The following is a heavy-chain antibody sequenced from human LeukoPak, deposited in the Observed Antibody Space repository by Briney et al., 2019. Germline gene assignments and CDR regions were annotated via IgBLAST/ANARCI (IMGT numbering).Heavy chain of an antibody. CDR1: GYTFTSYD. V-gene: IGHV1-8*01. J-gene: IGHJ6*02. CDR3: ARGQEGATWEYYYYGMDV. Sequence: VSVKVSCKASGYTFTSYDINWVRQATGQGLEWMGWMNPNSGNTGYAQKFQGRVTMTRNTSISTAYMELSSLRSEDTAVYYCARGQEGATWEYYYYGMDVWGQGTTVTVSS. D-gene: IGHD1-26*01. CDR2: MNPNSGNT.